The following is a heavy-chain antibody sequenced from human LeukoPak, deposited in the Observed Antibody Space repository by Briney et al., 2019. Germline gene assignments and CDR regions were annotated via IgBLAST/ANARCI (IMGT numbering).Heavy chain of an antibody. V-gene: IGHV1-2*02. CDR2: INPNSGGT. D-gene: IGHD3-10*01. CDR1: GYAFTDFY. Sequence: ASVKVSCRASGYAFTDFYIHWVRQAPGQGLEWMGWINPNSGGTTYAQKFQGRVTMTTDTSISTAYLELNGLRSDDTAVYYCARDLDYGSGSFSNWGQGAIVTVSS. CDR3: ARDLDYGSGSFSN. J-gene: IGHJ4*02.